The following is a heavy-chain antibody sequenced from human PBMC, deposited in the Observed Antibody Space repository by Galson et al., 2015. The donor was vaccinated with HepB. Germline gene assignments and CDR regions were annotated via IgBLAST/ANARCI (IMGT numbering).Heavy chain of an antibody. Sequence: SLRLSCAASGFTFSSYAMHWVRQAPGKGLEWVAVISYDGSNKYYADSVKGRFTISRDNSKNTLYLQMNSLRAEDTAVYYCARDPWGSSGQDDAFDIWGQGTMVTVSS. CDR2: ISYDGSNK. CDR3: ARDPWGSSGQDDAFDI. D-gene: IGHD6-19*01. J-gene: IGHJ3*02. V-gene: IGHV3-30*04. CDR1: GFTFSSYA.